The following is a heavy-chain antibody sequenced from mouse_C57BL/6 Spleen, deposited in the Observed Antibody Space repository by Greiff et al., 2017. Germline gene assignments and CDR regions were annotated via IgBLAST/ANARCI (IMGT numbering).Heavy chain of an antibody. D-gene: IGHD2-4*01. V-gene: IGHV1-59*01. CDR3: ARPYDYSWCAY. Sequence: QVQLQQPGAELVRPGTSVKLSCKASGYTFTSYWMHWVKQRPGQGLEWIGVIDPSDSYTNYNQKFKGKATLTVDTSSSTAYMQLSSLTSEDSAVYYCARPYDYSWCAYWGQGTLVTVSA. CDR1: GYTFTSYW. CDR2: IDPSDSYT. J-gene: IGHJ3*01.